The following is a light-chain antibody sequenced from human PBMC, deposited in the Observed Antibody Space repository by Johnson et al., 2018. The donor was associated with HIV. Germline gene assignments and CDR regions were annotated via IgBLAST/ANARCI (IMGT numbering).Light chain of an antibody. CDR1: SSNIGNNY. V-gene: IGLV1-51*02. J-gene: IGLJ1*01. CDR2: END. CDR3: GTWYDSLSAV. Sequence: QSVLTQPPSVSAAPGQTVTISCSGSSSNIGNNYVSWYQQLQGTDPGLLIYENDKRPSGIPDRLSGSKSRPSSNLALTGSQTGDEADNYCGTWYDSLSAVFGTGTKTTVL.